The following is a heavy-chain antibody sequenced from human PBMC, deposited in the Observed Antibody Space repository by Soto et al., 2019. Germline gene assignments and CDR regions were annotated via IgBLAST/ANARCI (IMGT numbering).Heavy chain of an antibody. Sequence: SETLSLTCAVSGGSSRQSSYFWGWIRQPPGKGLEWIASVYYSGTPYYNPSLKSRVTISIDTSKTQISLHLRSLTAADTAVYYWARADTERAPPGSWGQEILATVPS. CDR3: ARADTERAPPGS. V-gene: IGHV4-39*01. D-gene: IGHD5-18*01. CDR1: GGSSRQSSYF. CDR2: VYYSGTP. J-gene: IGHJ5*02.